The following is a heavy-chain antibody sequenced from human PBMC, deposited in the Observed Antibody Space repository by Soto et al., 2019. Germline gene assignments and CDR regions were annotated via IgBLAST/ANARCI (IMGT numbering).Heavy chain of an antibody. CDR3: ARGGILEYCSSTSCHTRYNWFDP. Sequence: SETLSLTCTVSGGSISSSSYYWGWIRQPPGKGLEWIGSIYYSGSTYYNPSLKSRVTISVDTSKNQFSLKLSSVTAADTAVYYCARGGILEYCSSTSCHTRYNWFDPWGQGTLVTVSS. CDR1: GGSISSSSYY. CDR2: IYYSGST. V-gene: IGHV4-39*01. J-gene: IGHJ5*02. D-gene: IGHD2-2*02.